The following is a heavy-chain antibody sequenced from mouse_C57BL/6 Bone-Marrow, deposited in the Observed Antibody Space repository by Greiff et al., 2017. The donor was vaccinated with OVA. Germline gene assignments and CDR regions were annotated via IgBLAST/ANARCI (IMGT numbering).Heavy chain of an antibody. D-gene: IGHD2-1*01. CDR2: IYPRSGNT. CDR3: ARRDGNYDYYAMDY. Sequence: VKLVESGAELARPGASVKLSCKASGYTFTSYGISWVKQRTGQGLEWIGEIYPRSGNTYYNEKFKGKATLTADKSSSTAYMELRSLTSEDSAVYFGARRDGNYDYYAMDYWGQGTSVTVSS. J-gene: IGHJ4*01. V-gene: IGHV1-81*01. CDR1: GYTFTSYG.